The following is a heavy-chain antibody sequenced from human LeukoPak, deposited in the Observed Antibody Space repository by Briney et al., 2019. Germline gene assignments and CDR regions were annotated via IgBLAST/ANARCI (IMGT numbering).Heavy chain of an antibody. CDR1: GFTFTSSA. Sequence: GASVKVSCKASGFTFTSSAMQWVRQARGPRLEWIGWIVVGSGNTNYAQKFQERVTITKYMSTSTAYMELSSLRSEDTAVYYCAADGGDYGDYVFDSWGQGTLVTVSS. J-gene: IGHJ5*01. CDR3: AADGGDYGDYVFDS. CDR2: IVVGSGNT. D-gene: IGHD4-17*01. V-gene: IGHV1-58*02.